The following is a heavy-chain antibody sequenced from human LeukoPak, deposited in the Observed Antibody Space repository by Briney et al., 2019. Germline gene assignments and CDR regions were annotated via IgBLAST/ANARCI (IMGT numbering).Heavy chain of an antibody. CDR2: ISSSSSYI. J-gene: IGHJ3*02. V-gene: IGHV3-21*01. CDR3: ASGMEWFNAFDI. Sequence: PGGSLRLSCAASGFTFSSYSMNWVRQAPGRGLEWVSSISSSSSYIYYADSVKGRFTISRDNAKNSLNLQMNSLRAEDTAVYYCASGMEWFNAFDIWGQGTMVTVSS. CDR1: GFTFSSYS. D-gene: IGHD3-3*01.